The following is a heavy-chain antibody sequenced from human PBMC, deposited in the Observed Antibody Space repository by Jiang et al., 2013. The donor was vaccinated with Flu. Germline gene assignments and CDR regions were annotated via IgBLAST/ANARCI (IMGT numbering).Heavy chain of an antibody. CDR1: GYTFTGYY. CDR2: INPNSGGT. Sequence: GAEVKKPGASVKVSCKASGYTFTGYYMHWVRQAPGQGLEWMGWINPNSGGTNYAQKFQGRVTMTRDTSISTAYMELSRLRSDDTAVYYCAFNAYYYGSGSFDYWGQGTLVTVSS. D-gene: IGHD3-10*01. J-gene: IGHJ4*02. V-gene: IGHV1-2*02. CDR3: AFNAYYYGSGSFDY.